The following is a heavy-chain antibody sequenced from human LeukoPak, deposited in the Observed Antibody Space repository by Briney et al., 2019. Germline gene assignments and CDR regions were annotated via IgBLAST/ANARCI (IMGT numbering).Heavy chain of an antibody. Sequence: SETLSLTCTVSGGSISSYYWSWIRQPAGKGLEWIGRIYTSGSTNYNPSLKSRVTMSVDTSKNQFSLKLSSVTAADTAVYYCARAFRNYFFVWFDPWGQGTLVTVSS. CDR2: IYTSGST. V-gene: IGHV4-4*07. CDR1: GGSISSYY. D-gene: IGHD1-7*01. J-gene: IGHJ5*02. CDR3: ARAFRNYFFVWFDP.